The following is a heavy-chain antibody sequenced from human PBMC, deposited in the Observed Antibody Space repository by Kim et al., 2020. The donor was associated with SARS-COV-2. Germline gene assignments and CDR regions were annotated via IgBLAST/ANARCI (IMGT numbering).Heavy chain of an antibody. CDR3: ASFLYYYGSGREGYGMDV. D-gene: IGHD3-10*01. Sequence: KGRFTISRDNAKNSLYLQMNSLRAEDTAVYYCASFLYYYGSGREGYGMDVWGQGTTVTVSS. V-gene: IGHV3-48*03. J-gene: IGHJ6*02.